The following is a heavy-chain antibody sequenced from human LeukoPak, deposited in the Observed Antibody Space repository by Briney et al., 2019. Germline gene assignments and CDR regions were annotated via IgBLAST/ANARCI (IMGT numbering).Heavy chain of an antibody. CDR3: ARHLIKDSVVVVGEPRSNYMDV. Sequence: GASVKVSCKASGYTFTNYYMYWVRQAPGQGLEWMGILSPNDGTSNYAQKFEGRGTMTRDTSTSTVYKELSGLRSEDTAVYYCARHLIKDSVVVVGEPRSNYMDVWGKGTTVTVSS. J-gene: IGHJ6*03. D-gene: IGHD2-2*01. CDR1: GYTFTNYY. CDR2: LSPNDGTS. V-gene: IGHV1-46*01.